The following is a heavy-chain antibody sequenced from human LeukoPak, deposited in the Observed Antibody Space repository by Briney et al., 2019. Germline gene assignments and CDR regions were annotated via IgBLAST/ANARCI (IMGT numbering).Heavy chain of an antibody. CDR2: ISSSSSTI. Sequence: GGSLRLSCAASGFTFSSYAMSWVRQTPGKGLEWVSYISSSSSTIYYADSVKGRFTISRDNAKNSLYLQMNSLRAEDTAVYYCAKGRANLLFDYWGQGTLVTVSS. J-gene: IGHJ4*02. V-gene: IGHV3-48*01. CDR3: AKGRANLLFDY. D-gene: IGHD1-26*01. CDR1: GFTFSSYA.